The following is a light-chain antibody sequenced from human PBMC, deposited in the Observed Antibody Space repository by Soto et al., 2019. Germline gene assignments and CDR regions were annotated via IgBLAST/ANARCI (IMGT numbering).Light chain of an antibody. CDR1: SSDVGGYNY. CDR2: GVS. CDR3: STWDDSLNGWV. J-gene: IGLJ3*02. V-gene: IGLV2-14*03. Sequence: QSALTQPASLSGSPGQSITISCTGTSSDVGGYNYVSWYQQHPGKAPRLMIYGVSNRPFGVSSRFSGSKSGNTASLTISGLQSEDEADYFCSTWDDSLNGWVFGGGTKVTVL.